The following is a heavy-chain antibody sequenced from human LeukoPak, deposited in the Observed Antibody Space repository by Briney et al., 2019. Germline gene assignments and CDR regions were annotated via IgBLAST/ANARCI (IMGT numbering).Heavy chain of an antibody. J-gene: IGHJ3*02. V-gene: IGHV4-34*01. D-gene: IGHD2/OR15-2a*01. CDR2: INHSGST. CDR3: ARSTVYFDAFDI. CDR1: GGSFSGYY. Sequence: SETLSLTCAVYGGSFSGYYWSWIRQPPGKGLEWIGEINHSGSTNYNPSLKSRVTISVDTSKNQFSLKLSFVTAADTAVYYCARSTVYFDAFDIWGQGTMVTVSS.